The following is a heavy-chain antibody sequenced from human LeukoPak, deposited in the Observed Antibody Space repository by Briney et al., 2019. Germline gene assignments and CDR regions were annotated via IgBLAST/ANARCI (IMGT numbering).Heavy chain of an antibody. J-gene: IGHJ4*02. CDR3: ARLSGYDYRFEYFDY. CDR2: IYPGDSDT. CDR1: GYSFTSYW. Sequence: GESLKISCKGSGYSFTSYWFGWVRQMPGKGLEWMGIIYPGDSDTRYSPSFQGQVTISADKSISTAYLQWSSLKASDTAMYYCARLSGYDYRFEYFDYWGQGTLVTVSS. V-gene: IGHV5-51*01. D-gene: IGHD5-12*01.